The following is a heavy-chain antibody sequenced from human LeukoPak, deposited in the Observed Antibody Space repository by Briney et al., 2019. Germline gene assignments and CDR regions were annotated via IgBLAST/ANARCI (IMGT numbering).Heavy chain of an antibody. CDR1: GYTFTGYY. Sequence: ASVKVSCKASGYTFTGYYMHWVRQAPGQGLEWMGWISAYNGNTNYAQKLQGRVTMTTDTSTSTAYMELRSLRSDDTAVYYCAHVGAVAGDDAFDIWGQGTMATVSS. CDR2: ISAYNGNT. D-gene: IGHD6-19*01. V-gene: IGHV1-18*04. CDR3: AHVGAVAGDDAFDI. J-gene: IGHJ3*02.